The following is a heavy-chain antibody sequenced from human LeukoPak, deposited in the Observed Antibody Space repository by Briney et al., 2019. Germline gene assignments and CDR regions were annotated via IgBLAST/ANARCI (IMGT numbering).Heavy chain of an antibody. CDR3: ARQRVDCNSTNCYVVHDF. CDR2: VYSSGDT. J-gene: IGHJ4*02. V-gene: IGHV4-59*08. D-gene: IGHD2-2*01. CDR1: GGSFTNYY. Sequence: SETLSLTCTVSGGSFTNYYWSWIRQPPGKGLAWIGHVYSSGDTDFNPSLKSRVTISLDTSKNQFSLRMNSVTAADTAVYYCARQRVDCNSTNCYVVHDFWGEGTLVTVSS.